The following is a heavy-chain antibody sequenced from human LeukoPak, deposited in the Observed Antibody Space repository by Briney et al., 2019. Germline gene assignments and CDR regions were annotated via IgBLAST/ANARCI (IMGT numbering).Heavy chain of an antibody. CDR3: ARDGDYYDSSGYPSLSGQFDY. CDR1: GGSISSSSYY. D-gene: IGHD3-22*01. CDR2: IYYSGRT. Sequence: SETLSLTCTVSGGSISSSSYYWGWIRQPPGKGLEWIGSIYYSGRTYYNPSLKSLVTISVDTSKSQFSLKLSSVTAADTAVYYCARDGDYYDSSGYPSLSGQFDYWGQGTLVTVSS. V-gene: IGHV4-39*07. J-gene: IGHJ4*02.